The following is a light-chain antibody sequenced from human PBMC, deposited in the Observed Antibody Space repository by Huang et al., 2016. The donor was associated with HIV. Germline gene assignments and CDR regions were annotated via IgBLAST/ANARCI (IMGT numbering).Light chain of an antibody. CDR1: QSISTY. J-gene: IGKJ2*01. CDR2: ATS. Sequence: DIQMTQSPSSLSASVGDRVTITCRASQSISTYLNWFQQTPGKAPKLLIYATSSLQSGVPSRFSGSRSGTDFTLTISSLQPEDFATYYCQQTYSTPLHTFGQGTKLEIK. CDR3: QQTYSTPLHT. V-gene: IGKV1-39*01.